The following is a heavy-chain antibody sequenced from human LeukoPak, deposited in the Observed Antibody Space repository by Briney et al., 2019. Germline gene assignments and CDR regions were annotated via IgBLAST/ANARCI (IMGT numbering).Heavy chain of an antibody. Sequence: GGSLRFSWAAPRFTSSNYNRNWVGQAPGKGLEGVSYISSSRSIIYYADSVKGRFTISRDNAKNSLYLQMNSLRAEDTAVYYCARGSGSASLMDVWGKGTTVTVSS. D-gene: IGHD2-15*01. J-gene: IGHJ6*03. V-gene: IGHV3-48*04. CDR1: RFTSSNYN. CDR3: ARGSGSASLMDV. CDR2: ISSSRSII.